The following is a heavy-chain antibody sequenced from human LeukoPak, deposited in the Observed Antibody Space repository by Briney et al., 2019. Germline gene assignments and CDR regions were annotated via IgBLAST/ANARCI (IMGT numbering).Heavy chain of an antibody. Sequence: GGSLRLSCAASGFTFSNAWMSWVRQAPGKGLEWVGRIKSKTDGGTTDYAAPVKGRFTISRDDSKNTLYLQMNSLKTEDTAAYYCARQGSYYYYYYMDVWGKGTTVTVSS. CDR3: ARQGSYYYYYYMDV. CDR2: IKSKTDGGTT. V-gene: IGHV3-15*01. CDR1: GFTFSNAW. D-gene: IGHD1-26*01. J-gene: IGHJ6*03.